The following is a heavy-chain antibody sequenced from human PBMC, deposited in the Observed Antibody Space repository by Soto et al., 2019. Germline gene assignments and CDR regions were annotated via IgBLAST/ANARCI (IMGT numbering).Heavy chain of an antibody. D-gene: IGHD3-9*01. CDR2: ISSSSSTI. V-gene: IGHV3-48*02. J-gene: IGHJ4*02. CDR3: ARAGDILTRSSKYYFDY. CDR1: GFTFSSYS. Sequence: EVQLVESGGGLVQPGGSLRLSCAASGFTFSSYSMNWVRQAPGKGLEWVSYISSSSSTIYYADSVKGRFTISRDNAKNSLYLQMNSLRDEDTAVYYCARAGDILTRSSKYYFDYWGQGTLVAVSS.